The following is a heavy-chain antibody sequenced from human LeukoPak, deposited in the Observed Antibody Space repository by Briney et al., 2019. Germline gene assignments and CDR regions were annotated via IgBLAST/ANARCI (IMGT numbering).Heavy chain of an antibody. Sequence: SVKVSCKASGGTFSSYTISWVRQAPGQGLEWMGRITPILGIANYAQRFQDRVTITADKSTTTAYMELSSLTSDDTAVYYCARALRGGDYSADYWGQGTLVTVSS. D-gene: IGHD2-15*01. CDR1: GGTFSSYT. CDR2: ITPILGIA. V-gene: IGHV1-69*02. J-gene: IGHJ4*02. CDR3: ARALRGGDYSADY.